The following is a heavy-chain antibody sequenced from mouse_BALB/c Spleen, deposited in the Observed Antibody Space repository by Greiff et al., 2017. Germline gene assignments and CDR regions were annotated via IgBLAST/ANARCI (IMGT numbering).Heavy chain of an antibody. CDR2: INPSTGYT. D-gene: IGHD1-1*01. J-gene: IGHJ4*01. Sequence: QVQLKESGAELAKPGASVKMSCKASGYTFTSYWMHWVKQRPGQGLEWIGYINPSTGYTEYNQKFKDKATLTADKSSSTAYMQLSSLTSEDSAVYYCARRYYYGSSYAMDYWGQGTSVTVSS. CDR3: ARRYYYGSSYAMDY. V-gene: IGHV1-7*01. CDR1: GYTFTSYW.